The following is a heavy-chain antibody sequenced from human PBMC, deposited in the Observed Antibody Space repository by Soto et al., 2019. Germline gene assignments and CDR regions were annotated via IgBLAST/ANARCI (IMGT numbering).Heavy chain of an antibody. D-gene: IGHD2-2*01. CDR2: IYTSGST. J-gene: IGHJ4*02. Sequence: SETLSLTCTVSGGSISSYYWSWIRQPAGKGLEWIGRIYTSGSTNYNPSLKSRVTMSVDTSKNQFSLKLSSVTAADTAVYYCARACSSNSCYDVFDYWGQGTLVTAPQ. CDR1: GGSISSYY. CDR3: ARACSSNSCYDVFDY. V-gene: IGHV4-4*07.